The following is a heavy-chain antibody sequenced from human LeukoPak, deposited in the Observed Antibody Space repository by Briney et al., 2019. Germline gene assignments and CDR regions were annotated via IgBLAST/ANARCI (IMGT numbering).Heavy chain of an antibody. D-gene: IGHD3-10*01. Sequence: SETLTLTCTVSGGPIGSFYWNWIRQSPGKGLEWIGYIYYGGCANYNPSLKSRVTLSVDTSKSQFSLMLSTVTAADTAVYYCCGSGRYGLFDNWGQGTLLTVSS. CDR2: IYYGGCA. V-gene: IGHV4-59*01. J-gene: IGHJ4*02. CDR1: GGPIGSFY. CDR3: CGSGRYGLFDN.